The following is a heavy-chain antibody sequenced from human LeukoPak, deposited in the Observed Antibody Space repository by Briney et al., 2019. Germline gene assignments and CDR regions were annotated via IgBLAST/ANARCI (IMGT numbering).Heavy chain of an antibody. CDR3: ARARGEWPVVFDY. V-gene: IGHV3-48*03. Sequence: GGSLRLSCAASGFTFSSYEMNWVRQAPGKGLEGVSYISSSGSTIYYADSVKGRFTISRDTAKNSLYLQMNSLRAEDTAVYYCARARGEWPVVFDYWGQGTLVTVSS. CDR1: GFTFSSYE. CDR2: ISSSGSTI. J-gene: IGHJ4*02. D-gene: IGHD6-19*01.